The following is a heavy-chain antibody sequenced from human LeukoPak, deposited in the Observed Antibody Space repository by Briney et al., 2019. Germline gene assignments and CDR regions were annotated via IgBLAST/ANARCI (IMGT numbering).Heavy chain of an antibody. D-gene: IGHD3-22*01. J-gene: IGHJ5*02. CDR3: ARGLGYYDSSGRVSWFDP. CDR2: INHSGST. Sequence: PSETLSLTCAVYGGSFSGYYWSWIRQPPGKGLEWIGEINHSGSTNYNPFLKSRVTISVDTSKNQFSLKLSSVTAADTAVYCCARGLGYYDSSGRVSWFDPWGQGTLVTVSS. CDR1: GGSFSGYY. V-gene: IGHV4-34*01.